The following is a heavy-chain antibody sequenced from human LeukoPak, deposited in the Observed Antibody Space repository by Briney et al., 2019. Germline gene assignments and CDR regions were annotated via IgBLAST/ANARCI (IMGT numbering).Heavy chain of an antibody. Sequence: SETLSLTCSVAGGSVSSSSYYWGWIRQPPGKGLEWIGSIYYSGSTYYNLSLKSRVTISVDTSKNHFSLTLSSVTAADTAVYYCARWFRGYKDAFDIWGQGTMVTVSS. CDR3: ARWFRGYKDAFDI. D-gene: IGHD5-18*01. V-gene: IGHV4-39*01. J-gene: IGHJ3*02. CDR1: GGSVSSSSYY. CDR2: IYYSGST.